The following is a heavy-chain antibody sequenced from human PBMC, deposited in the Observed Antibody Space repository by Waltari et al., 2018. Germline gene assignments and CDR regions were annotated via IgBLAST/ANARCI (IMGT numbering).Heavy chain of an antibody. J-gene: IGHJ3*02. CDR2: IYYSGST. CDR1: GGSISSSSYA. D-gene: IGHD3-10*01. CDR3: ARPDTGGAFDI. V-gene: IGHV4-39*01. Sequence: QLQLQESGPGLVKPPETLSLTCPVSGGSISSSSYAGGWIRQPPGKGLEWIGGIYYSGSTYYNPSLTSRVTISVDTSKTQFSLKLSSVTAADTAVYYCARPDTGGAFDIWGQGTMVTVSS.